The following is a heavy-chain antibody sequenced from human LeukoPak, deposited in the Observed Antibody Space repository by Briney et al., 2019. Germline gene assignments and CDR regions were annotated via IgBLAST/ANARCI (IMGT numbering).Heavy chain of an antibody. CDR1: GFTFSSYA. Sequence: GGSLRLSCAASGFTFSSYAMHWVRQAPGKGLEWVAVISYDGSNKYYADSVKGRFTISRDNSKNTLYLQMNSLRAEDTAVYYCARVMKTGYSSGWEPFDYWGQGTLVTVSS. CDR2: ISYDGSNK. D-gene: IGHD6-19*01. V-gene: IGHV3-30-3*01. CDR3: ARVMKTGYSSGWEPFDY. J-gene: IGHJ4*02.